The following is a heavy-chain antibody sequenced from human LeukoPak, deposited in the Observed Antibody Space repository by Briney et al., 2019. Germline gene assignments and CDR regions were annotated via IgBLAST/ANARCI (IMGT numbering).Heavy chain of an antibody. J-gene: IGHJ6*02. Sequence: GGSLRLSCAASGFTFSSYGMHWVRQAPGKGLEWVAVIWYDGSIKFYVDSVKGRFTISRDNSKNTLYLQMNSLRAEDTAVYYCARDPMTAAGSKDGMDVWGQGTTVTVSS. CDR2: IWYDGSIK. CDR1: GFTFSSYG. D-gene: IGHD6-13*01. CDR3: ARDPMTAAGSKDGMDV. V-gene: IGHV3-33*01.